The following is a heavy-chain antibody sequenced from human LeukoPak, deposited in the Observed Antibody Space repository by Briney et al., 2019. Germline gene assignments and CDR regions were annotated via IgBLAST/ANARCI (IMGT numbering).Heavy chain of an antibody. CDR3: ARSSSYFDY. V-gene: IGHV4-59*01. D-gene: IGHD6-13*01. CDR2: FYYSGST. J-gene: IGHJ4*02. CDR1: GGSISSYY. Sequence: SETLSLTCTVSGGSISSYYWSWIRQPPGKGLEYIGYFYYSGSTNYNPSLRSRVTISVDTSKNQFSLKLSSVTAADTALYYCARSSSYFDYWGQGTLVTVSS.